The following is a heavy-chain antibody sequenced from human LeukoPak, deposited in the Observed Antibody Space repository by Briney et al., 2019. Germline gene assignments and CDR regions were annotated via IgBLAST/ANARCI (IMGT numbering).Heavy chain of an antibody. CDR1: GFTFSGYA. CDR2: IGVSGGST. J-gene: IGHJ4*02. V-gene: IGHV3-23*01. D-gene: IGHD3-22*01. CDR3: AKGYYDSTGYPLRPSFDY. Sequence: GGSLRLSCAASGFTFSGYAMTWVRQAPGKGLEWVSTIGVSGGSTFCADSVKGRFTNSRDNSKNTLYLQMNSLRVEDTAVCYCAKGYYDSTGYPLRPSFDYWGQGTLVTVSS.